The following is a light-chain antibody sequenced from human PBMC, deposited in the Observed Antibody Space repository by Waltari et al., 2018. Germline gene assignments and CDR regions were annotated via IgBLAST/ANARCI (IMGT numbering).Light chain of an antibody. V-gene: IGLV3-21*04. CDR3: QLWDDTNNSGV. CDR1: NIETKS. CDR2: YDS. Sequence: YVVTQPPSVSVAPGKTARLTCEGENIETKSVNWYQQKAGQARVLVMFYDSDRPSGIPERFSGSNSGNTATLTINWVEPGDEADYHCQLWDDTNNSGVFGGGTKLTVL. J-gene: IGLJ3*02.